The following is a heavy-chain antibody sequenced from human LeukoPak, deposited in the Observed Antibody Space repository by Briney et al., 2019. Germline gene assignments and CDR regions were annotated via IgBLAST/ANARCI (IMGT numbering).Heavy chain of an antibody. CDR2: IYSGGDT. Sequence: GGSLRLSCAATGFTVGRNYMSWVRQAPGKGLEWLSLIYSGGDTRYADSVKGRFTISRDNSKNTLYLQMNSLRAEDTAVYYCARDVVGCSGGSCFNYYYYGMDVWGQGTTVTVSS. CDR3: ARDVVGCSGGSCFNYYYYGMDV. CDR1: GFTVGRNY. J-gene: IGHJ6*02. V-gene: IGHV3-66*01. D-gene: IGHD2-15*01.